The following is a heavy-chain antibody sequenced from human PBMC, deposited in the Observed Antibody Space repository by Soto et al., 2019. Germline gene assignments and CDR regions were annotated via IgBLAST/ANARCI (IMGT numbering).Heavy chain of an antibody. CDR3: ATSYYYDSSGYFDAFYL. CDR2: ISRSGSTT. CDR1: GFTFNNYE. Sequence: EGQLLESGGGLVRSGGSLRLSCAASGFTFNNYEMNWVRQAPGKGPEWVSYISRSGSTTYYGDSVKGRFTISRDNAKNSLYLQMNSLRAEDTAVYYCATSYYYDSSGYFDAFYLWGQGTLVSVSS. J-gene: IGHJ3*01. V-gene: IGHV3-48*03. D-gene: IGHD3-22*01.